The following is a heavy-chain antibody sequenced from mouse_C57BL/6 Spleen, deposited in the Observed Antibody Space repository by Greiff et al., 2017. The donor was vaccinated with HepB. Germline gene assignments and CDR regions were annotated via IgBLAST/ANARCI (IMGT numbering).Heavy chain of an antibody. D-gene: IGHD2-1*01. Sequence: VQLQQSGAELARPGASVKLSCKASGYTFTSYGISWVKQRTGQGLEWIGEIYPRSGNTHYNEKFKGKATLTADKSSSTAYMELRSLTSEDSAVYFCARLRPYGNLSYWYFDVWGTGTTVTVSS. CDR1: GYTFTSYG. CDR2: IYPRSGNT. J-gene: IGHJ1*03. V-gene: IGHV1-81*01. CDR3: ARLRPYGNLSYWYFDV.